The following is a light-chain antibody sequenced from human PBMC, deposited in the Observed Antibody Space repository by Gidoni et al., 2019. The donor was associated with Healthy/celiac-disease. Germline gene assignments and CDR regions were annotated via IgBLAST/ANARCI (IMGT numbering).Light chain of an antibody. J-gene: IGKJ4*01. CDR2: AAS. CDR3: QQYDNLPLT. V-gene: IGKV1-33*01. Sequence: DIQMTQSPSSLSAFVGDRVTITCQASQDISNYLNWYQQKPGKAPNLLIYAASNLETGVPSRFSGSGSGTDFTFTISSLHPEDIATYSCQQYDNLPLTFXXXTKVEIK. CDR1: QDISNY.